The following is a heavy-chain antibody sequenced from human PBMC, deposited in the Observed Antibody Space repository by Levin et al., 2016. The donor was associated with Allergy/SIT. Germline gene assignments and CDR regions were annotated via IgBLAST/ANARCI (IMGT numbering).Heavy chain of an antibody. D-gene: IGHD3-22*01. Sequence: SETLSLTCTVSGGSISSYYWSWIRQPPGKGLEWIGYIYYSGSTNYNPSLKSRVTISVDTSKNQFSLKLSSVTAADTAVYYCARDVRYDYNDYYYYYGMDVWGQGTTVTVSS. CDR3: ARDVRYDYNDYYYYYGMDV. J-gene: IGHJ6*02. CDR1: GGSISSYY. CDR2: IYYSGST. V-gene: IGHV4-59*01.